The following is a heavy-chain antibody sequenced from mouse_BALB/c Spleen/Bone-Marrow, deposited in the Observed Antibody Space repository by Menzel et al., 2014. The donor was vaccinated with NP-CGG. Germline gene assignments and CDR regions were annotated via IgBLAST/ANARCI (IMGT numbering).Heavy chain of an antibody. CDR2: IDPANGNT. D-gene: IGHD1-1*01. CDR1: GFSIKDTY. J-gene: IGHJ2*01. V-gene: IGHV14-3*02. CDR3: ARLYYDSRGGFDY. Sequence: EVQLQQSGAELMKPGASVKLSCTASGFSIKDTYIHWLNQRPEQGLEWIGRIDPANGNTKYDPKLQGKATITSDTSSNTAYLQLSSLTSEDTAVYYCARLYYDSRGGFDYWGQGTTLTVSS.